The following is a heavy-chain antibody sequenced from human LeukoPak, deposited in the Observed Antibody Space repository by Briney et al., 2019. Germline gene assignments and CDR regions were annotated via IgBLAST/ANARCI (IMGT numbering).Heavy chain of an antibody. J-gene: IGHJ4*02. D-gene: IGHD2-2*01. Sequence: GGSLRLPCAASGFTFSSYAMHWVRQAPGKGLEFVSVISSNGGSTYYANSVKGRFTISRDNSKNTLYLQMGSLRAEDMAVYYCARDGYCSSTSCPWAYFDFWGQGTLVTVSS. CDR1: GFTFSSYA. CDR3: ARDGYCSSTSCPWAYFDF. V-gene: IGHV3-64*01. CDR2: ISSNGGST.